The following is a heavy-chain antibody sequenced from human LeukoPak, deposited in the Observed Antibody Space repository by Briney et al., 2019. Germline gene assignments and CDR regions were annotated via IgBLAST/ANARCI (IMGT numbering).Heavy chain of an antibody. CDR1: GGSISRSIYY. V-gene: IGHV4-39*01. J-gene: IGHJ5*02. CDR3: ARGSPYCSGGNCYPNWFDP. Sequence: SETLSLTCTVSGGSISRSIYYCGWVRRPPGKGREWIGRRFYTGSTYYNPSLKSRVAVSVDTPNNRFSLRLSSVTAADTAVYYCARGSPYCSGGNCYPNWFDPWGQGTLVTVSS. D-gene: IGHD2-15*01. CDR2: RFYTGST.